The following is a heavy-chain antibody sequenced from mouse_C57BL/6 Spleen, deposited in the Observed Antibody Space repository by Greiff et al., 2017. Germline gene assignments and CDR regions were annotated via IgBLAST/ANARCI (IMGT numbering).Heavy chain of an antibody. J-gene: IGHJ3*01. CDR3: TRSPFAY. V-gene: IGHV1-15*01. CDR2: IDPETGGT. Sequence: QVQLKESGAELVRPGASVTLSCQASAYTFPDSEMHWLKQTPVHGLEWIGAIDPETGGTAYNQKFKGKAILTADKSSSTAYMELRSLTSEDSAVYYCTRSPFAYRGHGTLVTAFA. CDR1: AYTFPDSE.